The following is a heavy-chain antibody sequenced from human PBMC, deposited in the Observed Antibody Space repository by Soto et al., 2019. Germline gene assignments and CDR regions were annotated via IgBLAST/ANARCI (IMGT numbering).Heavy chain of an antibody. CDR1: GFTFSSYA. CDR3: AKVFYYYYSSGYYYFDY. V-gene: IGHV3-23*01. J-gene: IGHJ4*02. CDR2: ISGSGSTI. D-gene: IGHD3-22*01. Sequence: GGSLRLSCAASGFTFSSYAVSWVRQAPGKGPEWISSISGSGSTIYYADSVKGRFTISRDNSKNTLYLQMSSLRAEDTAVYYCAKVFYYYYSSGYYYFDYWGQGTLVTVSS.